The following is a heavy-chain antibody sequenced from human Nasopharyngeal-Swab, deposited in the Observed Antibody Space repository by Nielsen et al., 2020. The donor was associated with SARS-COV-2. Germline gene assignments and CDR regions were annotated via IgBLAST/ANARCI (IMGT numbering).Heavy chain of an antibody. CDR3: ARVWNFWSGYPNYYYYYYMDV. J-gene: IGHJ6*03. CDR2: IIPIFGTA. Sequence: WVRQAPGQGLEWMGGIIPIFGTANYAQKFQGRVTITADESTSTAYMELSSLRSEDTAVYYCARVWNFWSGYPNYYYYYYMDVWGKGTTVTVSS. D-gene: IGHD3-3*01. V-gene: IGHV1-69*01.